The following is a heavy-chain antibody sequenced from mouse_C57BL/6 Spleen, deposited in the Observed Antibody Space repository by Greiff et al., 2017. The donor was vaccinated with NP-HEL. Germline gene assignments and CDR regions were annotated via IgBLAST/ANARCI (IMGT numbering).Heavy chain of an antibody. Sequence: VQLQQPGAELVKPGASVKLSCKASGYTFTSYWMHWVKQRPGQGLEWIGMIHPNSGSTNYNEKFKSKATLTVDKSSSTAYMQLSSLTSEDSAVYYCALLYYDYDVGFAYWGQGTLVTVSA. CDR1: GYTFTSYW. CDR2: IHPNSGST. D-gene: IGHD2-4*01. V-gene: IGHV1-64*01. J-gene: IGHJ3*01. CDR3: ALLYYDYDVGFAY.